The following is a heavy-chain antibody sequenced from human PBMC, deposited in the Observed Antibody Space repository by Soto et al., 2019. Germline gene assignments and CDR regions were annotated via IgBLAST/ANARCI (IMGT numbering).Heavy chain of an antibody. CDR1: GGSLNNYY. CDR2: ISHSGST. V-gene: IGHV4-34*01. D-gene: IGHD3-3*01. Sequence: PSETLSLTCAVYGGSLNNYYWNWIRQPPGKGLEWIGEISHSGSTNYSPSLESRVTISVDTPKNQFSLKLTSVTAADTAVYYCARRLRFLGGNWLAPWGQGTLVTVYS. CDR3: ARRLRFLGGNWLAP. J-gene: IGHJ5*02.